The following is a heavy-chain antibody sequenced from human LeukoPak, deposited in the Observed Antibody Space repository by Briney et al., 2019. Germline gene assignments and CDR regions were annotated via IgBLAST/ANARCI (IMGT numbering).Heavy chain of an antibody. Sequence: GESLKISCKGSGYSFTSYWIGWVRQKPGKGLEWMGIFYPGDSDTRYSPSFQGQVTISADKSISTAYLQWSSLEASDTAMYYCARGGYYDILTGYYSYWGQGTLVTVSS. CDR2: FYPGDSDT. D-gene: IGHD3-9*01. J-gene: IGHJ4*02. CDR1: GYSFTSYW. CDR3: ARGGYYDILTGYYSY. V-gene: IGHV5-51*01.